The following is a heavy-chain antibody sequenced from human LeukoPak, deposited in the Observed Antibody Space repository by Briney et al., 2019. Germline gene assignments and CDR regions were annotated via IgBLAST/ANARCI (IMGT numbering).Heavy chain of an antibody. CDR2: ISYSGST. V-gene: IGHV4-59*01. D-gene: IGHD5-24*01. CDR3: ARGGDGYFDY. CDR1: GGSISGYY. J-gene: IGHJ4*02. Sequence: SGTLSLTCTVSGGSISGYYWSWIRQPPGKRLEWIGYISYSGSTNYNPSLKSRVTISVDTSKNQFSLKLSSVTAADTAVYYCARGGDGYFDYWGQGTLVTVSS.